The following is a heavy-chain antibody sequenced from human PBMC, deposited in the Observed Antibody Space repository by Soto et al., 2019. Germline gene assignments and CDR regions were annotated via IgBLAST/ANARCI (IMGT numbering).Heavy chain of an antibody. CDR1: GFTFSSYA. Sequence: EVQLVESGGGLVQPGGSLRLSCSASGFTFSSYAMHWVRQAPGKGLEYVSAISSNGGSTYYADSVKGRFTISRDNSKNTLYLQMSSLRAEDTAVYYCVKSGPDYDFWSGYYTHFDYWGQGTLVTVSS. J-gene: IGHJ4*02. CDR3: VKSGPDYDFWSGYYTHFDY. CDR2: ISSNGGST. D-gene: IGHD3-3*01. V-gene: IGHV3-64D*06.